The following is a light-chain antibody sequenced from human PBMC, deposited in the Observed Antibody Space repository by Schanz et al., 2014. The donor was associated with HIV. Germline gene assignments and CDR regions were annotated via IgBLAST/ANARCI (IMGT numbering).Light chain of an antibody. CDR1: QRLSSSY. V-gene: IGKV3-20*01. Sequence: EIVLTQSPGTLSLSPGERATLSCGASQRLSSSYLAWYQQKRDQPPRLVIYATSTRAAGIPDRFSGTGSGTDFTLTISSLEPEDFAVYYCHQYGDSPGTFGQGTKVEIK. CDR3: HQYGDSPGT. J-gene: IGKJ1*01. CDR2: ATS.